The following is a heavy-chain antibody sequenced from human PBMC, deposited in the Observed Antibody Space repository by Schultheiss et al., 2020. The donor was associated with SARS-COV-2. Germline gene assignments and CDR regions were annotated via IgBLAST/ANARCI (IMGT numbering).Heavy chain of an antibody. V-gene: IGHV3-13*01. J-gene: IGHJ6*03. CDR2: IGTAGDT. Sequence: GGSLRLSCAASGFTFSSYAMSWVRQAPGKGLEWVSAIGTAGDTYYPGSVKGRFTISRENAKNSLYLQMNSLRAEDTAVYYCARGYCTNGICFHYFYYMDVWGKGTTVTVSS. CDR3: ARGYCTNGICFHYFYYMDV. D-gene: IGHD2-8*01. CDR1: GFTFSSYA.